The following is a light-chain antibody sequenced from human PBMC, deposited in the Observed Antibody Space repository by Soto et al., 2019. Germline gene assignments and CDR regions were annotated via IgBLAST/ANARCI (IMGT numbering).Light chain of an antibody. V-gene: IGLV2-14*01. CDR1: SSDVGGYNY. Sequence: QSALTQPASVSGSPGQSITISCTGSSSDVGGYNYVSWYQQHPGKAPKLMIYEVSNRPSGISNRFSGSKSGNTASLTISGLQAEDEGDYYCLSYAGSHTWVFGGGTKLTVL. CDR2: EVS. CDR3: LSYAGSHTWV. J-gene: IGLJ3*02.